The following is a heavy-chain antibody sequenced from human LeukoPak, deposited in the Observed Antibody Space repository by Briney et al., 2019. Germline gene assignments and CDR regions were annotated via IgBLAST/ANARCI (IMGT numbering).Heavy chain of an antibody. CDR1: GFTFSSFA. CDR3: AKALTSGWYLDAFNI. CDR2: FDGNGPNT. Sequence: GGSLRLSCAASGFTFSSFAMTWVRQAPGKGLEWVSGFDGNGPNTYYADSVKGRFTISRDNSKNTLFLEMNSLRAEDTAVYYCAKALTSGWYLDAFNIWGQGTMVTVSS. V-gene: IGHV3-23*01. D-gene: IGHD6-19*01. J-gene: IGHJ3*02.